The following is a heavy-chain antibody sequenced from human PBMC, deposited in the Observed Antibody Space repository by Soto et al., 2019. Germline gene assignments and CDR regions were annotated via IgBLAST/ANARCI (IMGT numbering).Heavy chain of an antibody. J-gene: IGHJ3*02. CDR2: ISWNSGSI. CDR1: GFTFDDYA. V-gene: IGHV3-9*01. CDR3: AKGYSYAPSHAFDI. Sequence: GWSLRLSCAASGFTFDDYAMHWVRQAPGKGLEWVSGISWNSGSIGYADSVKGRFTISRDNAKNSLYLQMNSLRAEDTALYYCAKGYSYAPSHAFDIWGQGTMVTVSS. D-gene: IGHD5-18*01.